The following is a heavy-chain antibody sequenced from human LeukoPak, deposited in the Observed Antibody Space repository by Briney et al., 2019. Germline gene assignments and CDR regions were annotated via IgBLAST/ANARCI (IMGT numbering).Heavy chain of an antibody. CDR3: ARDMYGSGSPPFDY. CDR2: IDYSGST. V-gene: IGHV4-59*12. Sequence: PSETLSLTCSVSGGSISTYYWSWVRQSPGKGLEWIGHIDYSGSTNYNPSLKSRVTMSVDTSKNQFSLKLSSVTAADTAVYYCARDMYGSGSPPFDYWGQGTLVTVSS. J-gene: IGHJ4*02. CDR1: GGSISTYY. D-gene: IGHD3-10*01.